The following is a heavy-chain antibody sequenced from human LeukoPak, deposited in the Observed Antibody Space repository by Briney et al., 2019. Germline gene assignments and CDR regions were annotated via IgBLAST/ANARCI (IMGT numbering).Heavy chain of an antibody. CDR3: ATYRQVLLPFES. D-gene: IGHD2-8*02. CDR1: GFTFSTFA. V-gene: IGHV3-23*01. Sequence: QAGGSLRLSCAASGFTFSTFAMIWVRQPPGKGLEWVSSIFPSGGEIHYADSVRGRFTISRDISKSTLSLQMNSLRAEDTAIYYCATYRQVLLPFESWGQGTLVTVSS. J-gene: IGHJ4*02. CDR2: IFPSGGEI.